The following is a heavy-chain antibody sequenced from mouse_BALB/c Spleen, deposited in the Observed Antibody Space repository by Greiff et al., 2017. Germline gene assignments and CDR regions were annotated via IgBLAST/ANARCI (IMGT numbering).Heavy chain of an antibody. J-gene: IGHJ4*01. CDR1: GFTFSSYA. CDR2: ISSGGST. CDR3: ARHNYYGSRHYAMDY. V-gene: IGHV5-6-5*01. D-gene: IGHD1-1*01. Sequence: EVQVVESGGGLVKPGGSLKLSCAASGFTFSSYAMSWVRQTPEKRLEWVASISSGGSTYYPDSVKGRFTISRDNARNILYLQMSSLRSEDTAMYYCARHNYYGSRHYAMDYWGQGTSVTVSS.